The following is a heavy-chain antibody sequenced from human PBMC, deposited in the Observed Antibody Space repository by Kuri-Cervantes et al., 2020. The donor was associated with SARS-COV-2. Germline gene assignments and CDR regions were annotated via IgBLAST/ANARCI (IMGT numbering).Heavy chain of an antibody. CDR3: ARSTPPRRPVVISQGGAFDI. V-gene: IGHV1-2*02. Sequence: ASVKVSCKASGYTFTGYYMHWVRQAPGQGLEWMGWINPNSGGTNYAQKFQGRVTMTRDTSISTVYMELSRLRSDDTAVYYCARSTPPRRPVVISQGGAFDIWGQGTMVTVSS. J-gene: IGHJ3*02. CDR1: GYTFTGYY. CDR2: INPNSGGT. D-gene: IGHD3-22*01.